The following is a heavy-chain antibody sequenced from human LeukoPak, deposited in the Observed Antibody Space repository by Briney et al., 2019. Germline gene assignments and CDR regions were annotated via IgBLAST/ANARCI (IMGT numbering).Heavy chain of an antibody. CDR1: GGSLSSGDYY. Sequence: PSETLSLTCTVSGGSLSSGDYYWSWIRQPPGKGLEWIRYIYYSGSTYYNPSLESRITISVDTSKNQFSLKLSSVTAADTAVYYCARGIAAAGIWGQGTLVTVSS. CDR2: IYYSGST. V-gene: IGHV4-30-4*02. J-gene: IGHJ4*02. CDR3: ARGIAAAGI. D-gene: IGHD6-13*01.